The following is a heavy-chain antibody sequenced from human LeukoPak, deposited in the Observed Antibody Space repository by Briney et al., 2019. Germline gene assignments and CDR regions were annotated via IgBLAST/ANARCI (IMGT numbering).Heavy chain of an antibody. CDR1: GFTFSSYA. V-gene: IGHV3-23*01. D-gene: IGHD4-23*01. Sequence: GGSLRLSCAASGFTFSSYAMSWVRQAPGKGLEWVSAISGSGGSTYYADSVKGRFTISRDNAKNSLYLQMNSLRAEDTAVYYCAREKHGGSFDYWGQGTLVTVSS. CDR2: ISGSGGST. J-gene: IGHJ4*02. CDR3: AREKHGGSFDY.